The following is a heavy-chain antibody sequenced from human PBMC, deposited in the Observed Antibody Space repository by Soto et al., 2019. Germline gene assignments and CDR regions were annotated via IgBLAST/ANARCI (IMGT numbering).Heavy chain of an antibody. CDR1: GGTFSSYA. V-gene: IGHV1-69*12. CDR2: IIPIFGTA. D-gene: IGHD3-22*01. Sequence: QVQLVQSGAEVKKPGSSVKVSCKASGGTFSSYAISWVRQAPGQGLEWMGGIIPIFGTANYAQKFQGRVTITADESTSTAYMELSSLRSEDTAVYYCAREGGGMIVENGFYYYYYGMDVWGQGTTVTVSS. J-gene: IGHJ6*02. CDR3: AREGGGMIVENGFYYYYYGMDV.